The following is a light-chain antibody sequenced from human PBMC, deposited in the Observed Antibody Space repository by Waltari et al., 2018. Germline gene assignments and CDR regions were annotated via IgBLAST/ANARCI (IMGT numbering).Light chain of an antibody. Sequence: QSALTQPASVSGSPGQSITISCTGTSSDVGGYNSVSWYQQHPVKAPKLMVYEVSNRPPGVSNRFSGSKSGNPASLTISGLQAEDEADYYCSSYTSSSTRVFGGGTKLTVL. V-gene: IGLV2-14*01. CDR2: EVS. J-gene: IGLJ3*02. CDR1: SSDVGGYNS. CDR3: SSYTSSSTRV.